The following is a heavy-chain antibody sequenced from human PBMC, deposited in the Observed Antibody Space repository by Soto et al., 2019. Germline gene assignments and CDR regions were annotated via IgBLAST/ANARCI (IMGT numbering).Heavy chain of an antibody. Sequence: EVQLVESGGGLVQPGGSLRLSCAASGFTFSSYSMNWARQAPGKGLEWVSYISSSSSTIYYADSVKGRFTISRDNAKNSLYLQMNSLRAEDTAVYYCARRVGYCSGGSCYWDWYFDLWGRGTLVTVSS. CDR3: ARRVGYCSGGSCYWDWYFDL. CDR1: GFTFSSYS. J-gene: IGHJ2*01. D-gene: IGHD2-15*01. V-gene: IGHV3-48*01. CDR2: ISSSSSTI.